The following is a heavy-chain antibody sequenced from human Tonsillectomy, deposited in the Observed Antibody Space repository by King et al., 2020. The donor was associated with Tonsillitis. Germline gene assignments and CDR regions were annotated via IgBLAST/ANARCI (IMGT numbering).Heavy chain of an antibody. CDR3: ARATQLTPGDY. CDR1: GYTFTSYY. CDR2: INPSGGST. V-gene: IGHV1-46*03. Sequence: QLVQSGAEVKKPGASVKVSCKASGYTFTSYYMHWVRQAPGQGLEWMGIINPSGGSTTYAQKFQGRVTMTSDTSTSTFYMELSSLRSEDTAVYYCARATQLTPGDYWGQGTLVTVSS. D-gene: IGHD3-9*01. J-gene: IGHJ4*02.